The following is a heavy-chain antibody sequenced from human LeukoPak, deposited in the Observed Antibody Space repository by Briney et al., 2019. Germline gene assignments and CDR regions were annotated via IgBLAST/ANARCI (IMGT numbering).Heavy chain of an antibody. CDR2: ISYDGSNK. CDR3: ARDAYDSSGYLFDY. Sequence: GGSLSLSCAASGFSFSSHAMHWVRQAPGKGLEWVTVISYDGSNKYYADSVKGRFTISRDNSKNTLYLQMNSLRAEDTAVYYRARDAYDSSGYLFDYWGQGTLVTVSS. V-gene: IGHV3-30-3*01. D-gene: IGHD3-22*01. J-gene: IGHJ4*02. CDR1: GFSFSSHA.